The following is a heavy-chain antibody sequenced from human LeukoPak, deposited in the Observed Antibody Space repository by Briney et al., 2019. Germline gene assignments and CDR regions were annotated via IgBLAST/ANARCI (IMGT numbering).Heavy chain of an antibody. J-gene: IGHJ6*04. CDR2: INHSGST. CDR3: ARGNSRYYYYGMDV. Sequence: SETLSLTCAVYGGSFSGYYWSWIRQPPGKGLEWIGEINHSGSTNYNPSLKSRVTISVDTSKNQFSLKLSSVTAADTAVYYCARGNSRYYYYGMDVWGKGATVTVSS. CDR1: GGSFSGYY. V-gene: IGHV4-34*01. D-gene: IGHD4-23*01.